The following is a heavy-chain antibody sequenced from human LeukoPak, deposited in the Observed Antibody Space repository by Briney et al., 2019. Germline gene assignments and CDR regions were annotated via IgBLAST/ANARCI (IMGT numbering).Heavy chain of an antibody. J-gene: IGHJ4*02. CDR2: ISSSSSFI. D-gene: IGHD2-8*01. CDR1: GFTFSSYE. Sequence: GGSLRLSCAASGFTFSSYEMKWVRQAPGKGLEWVSYISSSSSFIYYADSVKGRFTISRDNAKNSLYLQMNSLRAEDTAVYYCARGLGVDWGQGTLVTVSS. CDR3: ARGLGVD. V-gene: IGHV3-48*01.